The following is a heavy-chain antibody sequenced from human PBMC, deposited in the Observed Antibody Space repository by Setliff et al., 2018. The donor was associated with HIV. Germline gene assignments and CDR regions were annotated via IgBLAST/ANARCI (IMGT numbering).Heavy chain of an antibody. Sequence: SETLSLTCTVSGGSISSGGYYWSWIRQHPGKGLEWIGYIYYSGNTYYNPSLESRVTISADTSRNQFSLTLRSVTAADTAVYYCARDKSGTGGPKHFFDYWGQGTLVTV. CDR1: GGSISSGGYY. J-gene: IGHJ4*02. CDR3: ARDKSGTGGPKHFFDY. CDR2: IYYSGNT. V-gene: IGHV4-31*03. D-gene: IGHD1-1*01.